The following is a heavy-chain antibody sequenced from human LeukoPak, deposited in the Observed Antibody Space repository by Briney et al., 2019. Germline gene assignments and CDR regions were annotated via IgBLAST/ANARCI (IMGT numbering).Heavy chain of an antibody. V-gene: IGHV3-23*01. D-gene: IGHD3-16*01. CDR2: ITGSGRTT. J-gene: IGHJ4*02. CDR3: ASGGWQLALDY. Sequence: GGSLRLSCVASGFTFSTYTMTWVRQAPGKGLEWISSITGSGRTTYYADSVKGRFIISRDNSKNTLHLQMNSLTAEDTAVYYCASGGWQLALDYWGQGTLVTVSS. CDR1: GFTFSTYT.